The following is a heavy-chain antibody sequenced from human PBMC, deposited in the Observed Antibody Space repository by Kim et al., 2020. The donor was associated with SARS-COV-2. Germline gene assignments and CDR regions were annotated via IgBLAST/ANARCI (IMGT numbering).Heavy chain of an antibody. CDR1: GFTFSSYS. D-gene: IGHD3-16*01. J-gene: IGHJ6*02. CDR2: ISSSSNYI. CDR3: ARGLVRRGGVDV. Sequence: GGSLRLSCAASGFTFSSYSMTWVRQAPGKGLEWVSSISSSSNYIYYADSVKGRITISRDNAKNSLYLHMNSLRAGDTAVYYCARGLVRRGGVDVWGQGTTVTVSS. V-gene: IGHV3-21*01.